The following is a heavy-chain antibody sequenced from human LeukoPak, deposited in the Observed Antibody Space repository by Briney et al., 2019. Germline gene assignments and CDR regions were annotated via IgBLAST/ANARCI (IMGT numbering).Heavy chain of an antibody. CDR3: ARGRVHYDFWSGLI. CDR2: ISYDGSNK. J-gene: IGHJ4*02. Sequence: PGGSLRLSCAASGFTFSSYAMHWVRQAPGKGLEWVAVISYDGSNKYYADSVKGRFTISRDNSKNTLYLQMNSLRAEDTAVYYCARGRVHYDFWSGLIWGQGTLVTVSS. V-gene: IGHV3-30-3*01. D-gene: IGHD3-3*01. CDR1: GFTFSSYA.